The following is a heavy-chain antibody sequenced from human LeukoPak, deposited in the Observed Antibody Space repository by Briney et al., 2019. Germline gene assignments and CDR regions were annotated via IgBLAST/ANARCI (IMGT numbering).Heavy chain of an antibody. V-gene: IGHV4-61*01. Sequence: SETLSLTCTVSGGSVSSGSYYWSWIRQPPAKGLEWIGYIYYSGSTNYNPSLKSRVTISVDTSKNQFSLKLSSVTAADTAVYYCATSSSWWRGCDYWGQGTLVTVSS. J-gene: IGHJ4*02. CDR2: IYYSGST. D-gene: IGHD6-13*01. CDR3: ATSSSWWRGCDY. CDR1: GGSVSSGSYY.